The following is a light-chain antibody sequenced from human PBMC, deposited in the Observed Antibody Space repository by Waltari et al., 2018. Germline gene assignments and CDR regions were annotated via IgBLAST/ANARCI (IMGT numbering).Light chain of an antibody. CDR1: ESLLHRNGYTY. V-gene: IGKV2-28*01. CDR3: MQARQSPPA. CDR2: LGS. Sequence: DIVMTQSPLSLPVTPGEPASISCRSSESLLHRNGYTYLDWYLQKPGQSPQLLIYLGSNRASGVPDRFSGTGSGTDFTLKISRVEAEDVGVYYCMQARQSPPAFGGGTNVEIK. J-gene: IGKJ4*01.